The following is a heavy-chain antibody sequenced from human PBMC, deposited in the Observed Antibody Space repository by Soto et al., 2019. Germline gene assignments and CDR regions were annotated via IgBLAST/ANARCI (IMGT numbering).Heavy chain of an antibody. CDR1: GYTFTSYG. CDR2: ISAYNGNT. D-gene: IGHD3-16*01. V-gene: IGHV1-18*01. J-gene: IGHJ5*02. Sequence: QVQLVQSGAEVKKPGASVKVSCKASGYTFTSYGISWVRQAPGQGLEWMGWISAYNGNTNYAQKLQGRVTMTTDTSASTAYIELRSLRSADTAVYYCARDRITFGATPFDPWGQGTLVTVSS. CDR3: ARDRITFGATPFDP.